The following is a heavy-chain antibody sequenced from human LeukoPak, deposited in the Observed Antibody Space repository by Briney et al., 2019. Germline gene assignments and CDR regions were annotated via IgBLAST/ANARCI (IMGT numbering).Heavy chain of an antibody. CDR1: GYTFTGYY. Sequence: ASVKVSCKASGYTFTGYYMRWVRQAPGQGLEWMGWINPNSGGTNYAQKFQGRVTMTRDTSISTAYMELSRLRSDDTAVYYCARGLWGGRPGGVFDIWGKGTMVTVS. CDR2: INPNSGGT. CDR3: ARGLWGGRPGGVFDI. V-gene: IGHV1-2*02. D-gene: IGHD3-16*01. J-gene: IGHJ3*02.